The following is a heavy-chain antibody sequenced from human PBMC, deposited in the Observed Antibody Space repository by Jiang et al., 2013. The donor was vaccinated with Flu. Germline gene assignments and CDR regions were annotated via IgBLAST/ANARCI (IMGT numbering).Heavy chain of an antibody. V-gene: IGHV1-3*04. CDR3: ARHFGIVKDYYYYYGMDA. J-gene: IGHJ6*02. CDR1: GYTFTPYS. Sequence: GAEVKRPGASVKISCKTSGYTFTPYSIHWVRQAPGQSLEWMGWINSADGKTKYAQRFQDRVTITGDTSASTAYMELSGLTLEDTAVYYCARHFGIVKDYYYYYGMDAWGQGTTVTVSS. D-gene: IGHD2/OR15-2a*01. CDR2: INSADGKT.